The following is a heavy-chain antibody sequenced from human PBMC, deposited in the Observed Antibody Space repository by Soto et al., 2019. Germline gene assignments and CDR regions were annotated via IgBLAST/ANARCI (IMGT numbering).Heavy chain of an antibody. V-gene: IGHV1-46*01. CDR3: ARVFRKTPYYDILTGSGPFDP. Sequence: ASVKVSCKASGYTFTSYYMRWVRQAPGQGLEWMGIINPSGGSTSYAQKFQGGVTMTRDTSTSTVYMELSSLRSEDTAVYYCARVFRKTPYYDILTGSGPFDPWGQGTLVTVSS. CDR1: GYTFTSYY. CDR2: INPSGGST. D-gene: IGHD3-9*01. J-gene: IGHJ5*02.